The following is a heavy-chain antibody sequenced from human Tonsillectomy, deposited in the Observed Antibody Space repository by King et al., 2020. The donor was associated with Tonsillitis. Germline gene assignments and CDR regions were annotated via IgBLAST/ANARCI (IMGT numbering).Heavy chain of an antibody. CDR3: ARGNYYYGSGSYYNHYYMDV. J-gene: IGHJ6*03. V-gene: IGHV3-74*01. Sequence: VQLVESGGGLVQPEGSLRLSCAASGFTFSSYWMHWVRQAPGKGLVWVSRINSDGSSTSYADSVKGRFTISRDNAKNTLYLQMNSLRAEDTAVYYCARGNYYYGSGSYYNHYYMDVWGKGTTVTVSS. D-gene: IGHD3-10*01. CDR1: GFTFSSYW. CDR2: INSDGSST.